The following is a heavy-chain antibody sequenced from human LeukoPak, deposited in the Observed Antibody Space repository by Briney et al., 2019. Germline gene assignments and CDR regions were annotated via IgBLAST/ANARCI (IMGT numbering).Heavy chain of an antibody. Sequence: GWSLRLSCAASGFTVSSYYMSWVRQAPGKGLEWVSVIYSGGNTNYPDSVKGRFTISRDNSKNTLYLQMNSLRAEDTAVYYCARDPDSSAYDAFDIWGQGTMVTVSS. D-gene: IGHD3-22*01. CDR1: GFTVSSYY. CDR3: ARDPDSSAYDAFDI. J-gene: IGHJ3*02. CDR2: IYSGGNT. V-gene: IGHV3-53*01.